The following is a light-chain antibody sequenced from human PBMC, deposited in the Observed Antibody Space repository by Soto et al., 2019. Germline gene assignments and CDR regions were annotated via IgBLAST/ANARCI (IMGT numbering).Light chain of an antibody. Sequence: DIQMTQSPSSLAASIGDRVTLTCRASQNIGSFLNWYQQKPGEAARLLVYSAFRIQSGVTSRFNASGSGTDFTLSISSLQPEDFSTYYCQPGSTTPITVGLGTRLEIK. CDR3: QPGSTTPIT. CDR2: SAF. V-gene: IGKV1-39*01. CDR1: QNIGSF. J-gene: IGKJ5*01.